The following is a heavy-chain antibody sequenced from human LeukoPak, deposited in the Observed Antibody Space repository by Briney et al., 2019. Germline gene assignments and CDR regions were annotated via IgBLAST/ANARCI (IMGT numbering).Heavy chain of an antibody. CDR3: ARDPELRLFDY. Sequence: ASVKVSCKASGYTFTTYSISWVRQAPGQGLEWMGWISTYNGNTKYPQKLQDRVIMTTDTSTRTAYMELRGLTSDETHVYYCARDPELRLFDYWGQGTLVTVSS. V-gene: IGHV1-18*01. CDR1: GYTFTTYS. J-gene: IGHJ4*02. D-gene: IGHD1-7*01. CDR2: ISTYNGNT.